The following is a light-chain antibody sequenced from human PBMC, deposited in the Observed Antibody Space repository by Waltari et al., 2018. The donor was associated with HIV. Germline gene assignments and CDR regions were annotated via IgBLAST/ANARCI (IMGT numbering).Light chain of an antibody. V-gene: IGLV1-44*01. J-gene: IGLJ3*02. Sequence: QSVLTQPPSASGTPGQRVTISCSGGRSNIGDNTVNWYQHLPGPAPKLLIYKRCQRPSGVPERFSGSKSDTSASRAISGLQSEDEAEYYCATWDDSLNGRVFGGGTKLTVL. CDR3: ATWDDSLNGRV. CDR2: KRC. CDR1: RSNIGDNT.